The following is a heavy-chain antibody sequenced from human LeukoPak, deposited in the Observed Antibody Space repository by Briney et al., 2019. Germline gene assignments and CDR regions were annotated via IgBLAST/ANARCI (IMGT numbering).Heavy chain of an antibody. Sequence: GGSLRLSCAASGFTFSSYAMSWVRQAPGKGLEWVSTISGSVGSTYYADSVKGRFTISRDNSKNTLYLQMNSLRAEDTAVYYCAKDGGFKLIRYYFDYWGQGTLVTVSS. V-gene: IGHV3-23*01. CDR1: GFTFSSYA. CDR3: AKDGGFKLIRYYFDY. J-gene: IGHJ4*02. D-gene: IGHD3-16*01. CDR2: ISGSVGST.